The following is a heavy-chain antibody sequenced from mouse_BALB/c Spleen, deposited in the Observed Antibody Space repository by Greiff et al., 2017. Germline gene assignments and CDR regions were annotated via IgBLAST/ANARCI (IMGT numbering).Heavy chain of an antibody. CDR1: GYTFTSYW. CDR3: ARSYGSPYAMDY. Sequence: QVQLQQSGAELVKPGASVKLSCKASGYTFTSYWMHWVKQRPGQGLEWIGEIDPSDSYTNYNQKFKGKATLTVDKSSSTAYMQLSSLTSEDSAVYYCARSYGSPYAMDYWGQGTSVTVSS. D-gene: IGHD1-1*01. V-gene: IGHV1-69*02. J-gene: IGHJ4*01. CDR2: IDPSDSYT.